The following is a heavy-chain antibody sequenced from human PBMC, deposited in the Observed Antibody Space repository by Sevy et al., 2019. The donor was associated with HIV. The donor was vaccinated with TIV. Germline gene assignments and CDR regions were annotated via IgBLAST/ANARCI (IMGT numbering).Heavy chain of an antibody. CDR2: INHSGST. D-gene: IGHD3-10*01. CDR1: GGSFSGYY. V-gene: IGHV4-34*01. J-gene: IGHJ4*02. CDR3: ARRSGVTMVRGVIITRGSGFDY. Sequence: SETLSLTCAVYGGSFSGYYWSWIRQPPGKGLEWIGEINHSGSTNYNPSLKSRVTISVDTSKNQFSLKLSSVTAADTAVYYCARRSGVTMVRGVIITRGSGFDYWGQGTLVTVSS.